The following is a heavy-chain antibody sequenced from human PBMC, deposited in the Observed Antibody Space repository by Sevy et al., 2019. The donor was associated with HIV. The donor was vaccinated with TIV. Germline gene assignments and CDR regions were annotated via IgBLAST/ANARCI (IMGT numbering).Heavy chain of an antibody. Sequence: GGSLRLSCAASGFIFSSYSMNWVRQAPGKGLEWISYISTGSTTIYYADSVKGRLTVSRDNARSSLFLQTNSLRDEDTAVYYCAIDPRDGGDYWGQGTLVTVSS. J-gene: IGHJ4*02. CDR1: GFIFSSYS. CDR2: ISTGSTTI. V-gene: IGHV3-48*02. CDR3: AIDPRDGGDY. D-gene: IGHD3-16*01.